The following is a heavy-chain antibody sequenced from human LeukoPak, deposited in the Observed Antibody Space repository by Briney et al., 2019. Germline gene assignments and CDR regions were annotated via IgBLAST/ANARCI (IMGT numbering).Heavy chain of an antibody. J-gene: IGHJ4*02. Sequence: SETLSLTCTVSGGSIRIYFWGWIRQPPGRGLEWIGYIYYNGAGTNYNPSLKSRVTISVDTSKNQFSLKLSSVTAADTAVYYCARHDVTEDYFDYWGQGTLVTVSS. D-gene: IGHD3-16*01. V-gene: IGHV4-59*08. CDR1: GGSIRIYF. CDR3: ARHDVTEDYFDY. CDR2: IYYNGAGT.